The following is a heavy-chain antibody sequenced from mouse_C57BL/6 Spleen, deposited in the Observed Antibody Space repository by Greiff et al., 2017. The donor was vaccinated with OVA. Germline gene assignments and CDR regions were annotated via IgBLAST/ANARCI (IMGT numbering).Heavy chain of an antibody. CDR2: IDPSDSYT. CDR3: ARGYYGSRGY. CDR1: GYTFTSYW. J-gene: IGHJ2*01. V-gene: IGHV1-50*01. Sequence: QVQLQQPGAELVKPGASVKLSCKPSGYTFTSYWMQWVKQRPGQGLEWIGEIDPSDSYTNYNQKFKGKATLTVDTSSSTAYMQLSSLTSEDSAVYYCARGYYGSRGYWGQGTTLTVSS. D-gene: IGHD1-1*01.